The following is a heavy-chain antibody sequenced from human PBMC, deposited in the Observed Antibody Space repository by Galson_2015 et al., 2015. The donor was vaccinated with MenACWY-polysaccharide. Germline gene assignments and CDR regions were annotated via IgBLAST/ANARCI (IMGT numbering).Heavy chain of an antibody. CDR2: IFHSGTT. Sequence: ETLSLTCAVSDYSIRSGYFWGWIRQPPGKGLEWIASIFHSGTTYYNPSLKSRVTISVDTSKSQFSLKLSSVTAADTAVYYCARVEKYSGSFYILYWGQGTLVTVSS. D-gene: IGHD1-26*01. CDR1: DYSIRSGYF. CDR3: ARVEKYSGSFYILY. J-gene: IGHJ4*02. V-gene: IGHV4-38-2*01.